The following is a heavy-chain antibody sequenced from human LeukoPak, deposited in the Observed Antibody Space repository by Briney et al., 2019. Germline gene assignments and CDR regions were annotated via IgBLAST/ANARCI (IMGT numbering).Heavy chain of an antibody. Sequence: PSETLSLTCSVSDESITMYYWTWIRQPPGKGLEWIGYVDHTGSTNFNPSLNGRVSISRDTTNNLFSLRLRSVTAADTAVYFCARGRVSSSTWYSTYYYYFYMDVWGKGTTVTVSS. V-gene: IGHV4-59*01. D-gene: IGHD1-1*01. CDR2: VDHTGST. J-gene: IGHJ6*03. CDR3: ARGRVSSSTWYSTYYYYFYMDV. CDR1: DESITMYY.